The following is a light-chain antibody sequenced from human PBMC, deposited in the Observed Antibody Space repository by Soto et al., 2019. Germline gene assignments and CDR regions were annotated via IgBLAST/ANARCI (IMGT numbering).Light chain of an antibody. V-gene: IGLV1-47*01. CDR1: TSNIGSNY. CDR3: ATWDDSLNGFYV. Sequence: LTQPPSASGTPGQGVAISCSGSTSNIGSNYVYWYQQLPGTAPKLLIYRNNQRPSGVPDRFSGSKSGTSASLAISGLRSDDEADYFCATWDDSLNGFYVFGTGTKVTVL. CDR2: RNN. J-gene: IGLJ1*01.